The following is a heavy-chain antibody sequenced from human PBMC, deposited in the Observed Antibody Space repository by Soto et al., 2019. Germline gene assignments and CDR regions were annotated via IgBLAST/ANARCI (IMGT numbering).Heavy chain of an antibody. Sequence: QVQLVQSGAEVKKPGSSVKVSCEASGGSFISYTFTWVRQAPGQGLEWMGRIIPIQGRANYALKLQDRVTITADRSTKTVYMELRSLRPEDTAVYYCGKSLLFVDHAYMDVWGKGTTVTVSS. CDR2: IIPIQGRA. CDR1: GGSFISYT. V-gene: IGHV1-69*02. J-gene: IGHJ6*03. D-gene: IGHD2-21*01. CDR3: GKSLLFVDHAYMDV.